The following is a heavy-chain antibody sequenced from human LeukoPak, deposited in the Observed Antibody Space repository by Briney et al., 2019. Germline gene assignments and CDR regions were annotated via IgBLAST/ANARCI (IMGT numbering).Heavy chain of an antibody. CDR1: GFLFSSYW. V-gene: IGHV3-7*05. J-gene: IGHJ4*01. CDR2: IKPDGSEK. D-gene: IGHD2-21*02. Sequence: GGSLRLSCAASGFLFSSYWMTWVRQAPGKGLEWVANIKPDGSEKYYVDSVKGRFTISRDNAKNSLFLRMNSLRAEDTAVYYCARDPDIHWGHGTLVIVSS. CDR3: ARDPDIH.